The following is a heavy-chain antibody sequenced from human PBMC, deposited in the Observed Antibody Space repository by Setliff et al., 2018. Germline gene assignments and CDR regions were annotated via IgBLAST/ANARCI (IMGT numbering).Heavy chain of an antibody. CDR1: GDSINSRTNY. V-gene: IGHV4-61*09. CDR2: IYASWST. J-gene: IGHJ6*03. D-gene: IGHD3-3*01. Sequence: PSETLSLTCTVSGDSINSRTNYWSWIRQPAGKGPEWIGHIYASWSTNYNPSLKRRVTISLDTSKNQFSLKLSSVTAADTAVYYCVRMSGFLYMDVWGKGTTVTVSS. CDR3: VRMSGFLYMDV.